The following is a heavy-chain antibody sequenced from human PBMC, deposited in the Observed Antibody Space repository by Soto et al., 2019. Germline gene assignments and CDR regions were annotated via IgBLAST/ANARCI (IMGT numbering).Heavy chain of an antibody. V-gene: IGHV1-69*01. CDR3: ARVRRQQLSLWYFDL. CDR1: GGTFSSYA. J-gene: IGHJ2*01. Sequence: QVQLVQSGAEVKKPGSSVKVSCKASGGTFSSYAIRWVRQAPGQGLEWMGGIIPIFGTANYAQKFQGRVTITADESTSTAYMELSSLRSEDTAVYYCARVRRQQLSLWYFDLWGRGTLVTVSS. D-gene: IGHD6-13*01. CDR2: IIPIFGTA.